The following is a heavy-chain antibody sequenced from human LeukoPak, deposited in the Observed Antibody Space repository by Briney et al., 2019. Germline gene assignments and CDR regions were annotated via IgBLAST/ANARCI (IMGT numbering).Heavy chain of an antibody. V-gene: IGHV3-21*01. J-gene: IGHJ4*02. CDR1: GFTFSTYS. Sequence: GGSLRLSCAASGFTFSTYSMHWVRQAPGKGLGWVSSIRSGSTYINYADSVKGRFTISRDDAKNSLYLQMNSLRAEDTAVYYCARDGIFDYWGQGTLVIVSS. CDR2: IRSGSTYI. CDR3: ARDGIFDY.